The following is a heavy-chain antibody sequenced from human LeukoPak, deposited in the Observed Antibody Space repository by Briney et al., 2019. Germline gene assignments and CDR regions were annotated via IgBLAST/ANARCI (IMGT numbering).Heavy chain of an antibody. Sequence: PSETLSLTCAVSGGSISSGDYPWSWIRQPPGKGLEWIGYIFHTGHTSYNPSLKSRVTISVGMSKNQIALKLSSVTAADTAVYYCARGFYGSGSHFDYWGQGSLVTVSS. CDR3: ARGFYGSGSHFDY. CDR2: IFHTGHT. D-gene: IGHD3-10*01. V-gene: IGHV4-30-2*01. J-gene: IGHJ4*02. CDR1: GGSISSGDYP.